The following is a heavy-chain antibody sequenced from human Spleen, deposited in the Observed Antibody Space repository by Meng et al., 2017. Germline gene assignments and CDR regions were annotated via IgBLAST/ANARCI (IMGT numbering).Heavy chain of an antibody. CDR1: GYTFTSYA. Sequence: ASVKVSCKASGYTFTSYAMHWVRQAPGQRLEWMGWINAGNGNTKYSQKFQGRVTITRDTSASTAYMELSSLRSEDTAVYYCASRERHCSSTSCYDWYYYYGMDVWGQGTTVTVSS. CDR2: INAGNGNT. D-gene: IGHD2-2*01. J-gene: IGHJ6*02. V-gene: IGHV1-3*01. CDR3: ASRERHCSSTSCYDWYYYYGMDV.